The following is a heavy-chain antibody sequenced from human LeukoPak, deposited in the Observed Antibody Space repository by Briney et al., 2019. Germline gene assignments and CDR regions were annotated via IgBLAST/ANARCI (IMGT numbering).Heavy chain of an antibody. D-gene: IGHD3-10*01. CDR1: GITFSSYT. Sequence: GGSLRLSCAASGITFSSYTMSWVRQAPGKGLEWVSGISGSGGSTSYADSVKGRFTISRDNSKNSLFLQMNSLRAEDTAVYYCARGYMVSEFWGQGTLVTVSS. J-gene: IGHJ4*02. CDR2: ISGSGGST. V-gene: IGHV3-23*01. CDR3: ARGYMVSEF.